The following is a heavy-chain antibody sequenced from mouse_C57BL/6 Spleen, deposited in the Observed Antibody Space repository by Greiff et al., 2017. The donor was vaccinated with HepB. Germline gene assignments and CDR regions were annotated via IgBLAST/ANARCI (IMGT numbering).Heavy chain of an antibody. J-gene: IGHJ2*01. CDR2: ISDGGSYT. CDR3: AREPTQYYFDY. D-gene: IGHD6-5*01. Sequence: EVNVVESGGGLVKPGGSLKLSCAASGFTFSSYAMSWVRQTPEKRLEWVATISDGGSYTYYPDNVKGRFTISRDNAKNNLYLQMSHLKSEDTAMYYCAREPTQYYFDYWGQGTTLTVSS. CDR1: GFTFSSYA. V-gene: IGHV5-4*01.